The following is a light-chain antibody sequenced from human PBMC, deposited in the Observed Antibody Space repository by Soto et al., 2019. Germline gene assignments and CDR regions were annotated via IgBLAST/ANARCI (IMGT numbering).Light chain of an antibody. CDR2: DNH. Sequence: QSVLTQPPSASGTPGQRVTFSCSGSSSNIGINTVNWYRQLPGTAPQLLISDNHRRPSGVPDRFSGSKSGTSASLAISGLQSEDEATYFCAAWDVSLKVFVFGTGTKVTVL. CDR1: SSNIGINT. V-gene: IGLV1-44*01. CDR3: AAWDVSLKVFV. J-gene: IGLJ1*01.